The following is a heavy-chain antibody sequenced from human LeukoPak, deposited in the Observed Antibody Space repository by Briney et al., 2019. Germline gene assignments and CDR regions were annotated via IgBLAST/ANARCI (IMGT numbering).Heavy chain of an antibody. D-gene: IGHD3-3*01. Sequence: GGSLRLSCAASGFTFSSYSMNWVRQAPGKGLEWVSYISSSSSTIYYADSVKGRFTISRDNAKNSLYLQMNSLRAEDTAVYYCARAPPIFGVVEYYFDYWGQETLVTVSS. CDR1: GFTFSSYS. J-gene: IGHJ4*02. V-gene: IGHV3-48*01. CDR3: ARAPPIFGVVEYYFDY. CDR2: ISSSSSTI.